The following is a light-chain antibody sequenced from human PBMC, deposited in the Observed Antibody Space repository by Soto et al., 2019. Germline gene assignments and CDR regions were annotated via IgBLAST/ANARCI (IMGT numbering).Light chain of an antibody. CDR3: QHYLRSPWT. J-gene: IGKJ1*01. Sequence: EIVLTQSPGTLSLSKGERATISCRASQSVSRSYLAWYQQKPRQAPTLLIYGASISATGIPDRFSGSGSGTDFALSISILEPQDFALYYCQHYLRSPWTFVQGTKLDIK. CDR1: QSVSRSY. CDR2: GAS. V-gene: IGKV3-20*01.